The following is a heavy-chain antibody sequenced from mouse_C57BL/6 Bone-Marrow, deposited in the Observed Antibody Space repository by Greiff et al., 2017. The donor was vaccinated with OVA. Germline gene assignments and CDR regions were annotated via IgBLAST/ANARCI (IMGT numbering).Heavy chain of an antibody. CDR2: INPYNGGT. CDR1: GYTFTDYY. J-gene: IGHJ2*01. CDR3: ARFYYDYYFDY. D-gene: IGHD2-4*01. V-gene: IGHV1-19*01. Sequence: EVQLQQSGPVLVKPGASVKMSCKASGYTFTDYYMNWVKQSHGKSLEWIGVINPYNGGTSYNQKFKGKATLTVDKSSSTAYMELNSLTSEDSAVYYCARFYYDYYFDYWGQGTTLTVPS.